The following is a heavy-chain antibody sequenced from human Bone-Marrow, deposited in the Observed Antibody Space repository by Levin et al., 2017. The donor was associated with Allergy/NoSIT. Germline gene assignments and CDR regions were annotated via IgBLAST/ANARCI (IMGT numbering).Heavy chain of an antibody. Sequence: SCAVSGFTFSNYAMHWVRQAPGRGLEWVAFISLDGNTQYYADSVKGRFTFPRDNSNNTLHLQMNSLRVEETAIYYCAKETYTCSGGSCYFFDYWGQGALVTVSS. CDR3: AKETYTCSGGSCYFFDY. CDR2: ISLDGNTQ. J-gene: IGHJ4*02. CDR1: GFTFSNYA. V-gene: IGHV3-30*18. D-gene: IGHD2-15*01.